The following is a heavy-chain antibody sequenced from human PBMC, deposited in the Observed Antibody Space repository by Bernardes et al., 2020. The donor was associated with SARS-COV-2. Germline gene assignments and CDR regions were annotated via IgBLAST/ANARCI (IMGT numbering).Heavy chain of an antibody. V-gene: IGHV3-23*01. CDR1: GFTFINYA. CDR3: AKVKDASNWGSVFDF. CDR2: ITGSIGRTT. D-gene: IGHD7-27*01. Sequence: GGSLRLSCGVSGFTFINYAMTWVRQSPGRGLEWVSTITGSIGRTTYYADSVKGRFTISRDNSKNTVYLQMNSLRVEDTALYYGAKVKDASNWGSVFDFWGQGTLGTVSS. J-gene: IGHJ4*02.